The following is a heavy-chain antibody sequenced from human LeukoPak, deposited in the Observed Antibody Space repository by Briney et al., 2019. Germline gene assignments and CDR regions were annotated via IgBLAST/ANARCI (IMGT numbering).Heavy chain of an antibody. CDR1: GFTFSSYA. CDR2: INSDGYRT. V-gene: IGHV3-74*01. D-gene: IGHD5-12*01. Sequence: GASLRLSCAASGFTFSSYAMTWVRQAPGKGLEWVSRINSDGYRTSYADSVKGRFTISRDNAKNTVYLQMNSLRAEDTAVYYCARDRRGYSGYDPGWFDPWGQGTLVIVSS. CDR3: ARDRRGYSGYDPGWFDP. J-gene: IGHJ5*02.